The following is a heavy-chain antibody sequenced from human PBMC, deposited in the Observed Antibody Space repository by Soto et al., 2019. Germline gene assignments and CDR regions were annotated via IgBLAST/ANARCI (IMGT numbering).Heavy chain of an antibody. Sequence: EVQLLESGGRLVQPGGSLRLPCAASGFTFRSHAMSWGRQAPGKGLEWVSGISGSGSNTYYADSVKGRFTISRDNSKNTLYLQMSSLRTEDRVLYYCAKRFTTVGVVKLAPGIDYWGQGTLVTVSS. CDR3: AKRFTTVGVVKLAPGIDY. CDR1: GFTFRSHA. D-gene: IGHD3-3*01. CDR2: ISGSGSNT. J-gene: IGHJ4*02. V-gene: IGHV3-23*01.